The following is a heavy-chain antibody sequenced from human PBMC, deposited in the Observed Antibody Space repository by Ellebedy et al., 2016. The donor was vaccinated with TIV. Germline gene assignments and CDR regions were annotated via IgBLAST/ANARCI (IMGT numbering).Heavy chain of an antibody. J-gene: IGHJ4*02. CDR1: GYTFTGSY. V-gene: IGHV1-2*02. CDR3: AISPNQYFFDY. D-gene: IGHD3-9*01. CDR2: ITPNNGGT. Sequence: AASVKVSCKTSGYTFTGSYVHWVQQAPGQGLEWMGWITPNNGGTNYAQKFRGRVTMTRDTSINTAYMELSTLTSDDTAVYYCAISPNQYFFDYWGQGTLVTVSS.